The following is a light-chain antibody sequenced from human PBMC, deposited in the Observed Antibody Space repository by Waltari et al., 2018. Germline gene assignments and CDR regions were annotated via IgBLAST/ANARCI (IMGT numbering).Light chain of an antibody. CDR3: QNHERLPAT. Sequence: EVVLTQSPGTLSLSPGERATLFCRASQGISRYLVWYQQRPGQAPRLRIDGASIRAAGIPDRFSGSGSGTDFTLSISRLEPEDFAVYYCQNHERLPATFGQGTRVEIK. J-gene: IGKJ1*01. CDR2: GAS. V-gene: IGKV3-20*01. CDR1: QGISRY.